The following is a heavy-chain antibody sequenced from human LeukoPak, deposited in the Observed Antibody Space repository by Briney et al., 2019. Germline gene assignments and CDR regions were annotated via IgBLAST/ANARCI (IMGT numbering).Heavy chain of an antibody. Sequence: SETLSLTCTVSGASISSYYWSSVRQPPGKGLEWLGYIYYSGSTNYNPSLKSRVTISVDTSKNQFSLKLSSVTAADTAVYYCARGPDYYGSGSYYPDYWGQGTLVTVSS. V-gene: IGHV4-59*01. CDR3: ARGPDYYGSGSYYPDY. CDR1: GASISSYY. J-gene: IGHJ4*02. D-gene: IGHD3-10*01. CDR2: IYYSGST.